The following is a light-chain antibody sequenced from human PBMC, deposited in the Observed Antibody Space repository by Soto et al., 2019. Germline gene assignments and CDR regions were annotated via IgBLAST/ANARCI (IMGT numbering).Light chain of an antibody. Sequence: DIQMTQSPSSLSASVGDRVTITCRASQTISSYLNWYQQKPGKAPKLLIYAASSLQSGVPSRFSGSGSGTDFTLTISSRQPEDFATYYCQQSHSTPYTFGQGTKLEIK. CDR3: QQSHSTPYT. CDR2: AAS. CDR1: QTISSY. V-gene: IGKV1-39*01. J-gene: IGKJ2*01.